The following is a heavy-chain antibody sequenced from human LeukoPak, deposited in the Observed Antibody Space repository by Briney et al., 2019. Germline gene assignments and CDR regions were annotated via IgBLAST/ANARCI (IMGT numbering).Heavy chain of an antibody. CDR1: GFTFSSYS. Sequence: GGSLRLSCAASGFTFSSYSMNWVRQAPGKGLEWVSSISSSSSYIYYADSVKGRFTISRDNAKNPLYLQMNSLRAEDTAVYYCARESERWLANWGQGTLVTVSS. D-gene: IGHD5-24*01. V-gene: IGHV3-21*01. CDR3: ARESERWLAN. CDR2: ISSSSSYI. J-gene: IGHJ4*02.